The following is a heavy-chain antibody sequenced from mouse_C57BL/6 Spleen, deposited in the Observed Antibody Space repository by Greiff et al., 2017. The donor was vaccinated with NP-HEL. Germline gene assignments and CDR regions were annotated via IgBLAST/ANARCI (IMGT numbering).Heavy chain of an antibody. D-gene: IGHD2-1*01. V-gene: IGHV5-17*01. CDR2: ISSGSSTI. CDR3: ALYYSYAMDY. Sequence: EVKLVESGGGLVKPGGSLKLSCTASGFTFSDYGMHWVRQAPEKGLEWVAYISSGSSTIYYADTVKGRFTISRDNAKNTLFLQMTSLRSEDTAMYYCALYYSYAMDYWGQGTSVTVSS. CDR1: GFTFSDYG. J-gene: IGHJ4*01.